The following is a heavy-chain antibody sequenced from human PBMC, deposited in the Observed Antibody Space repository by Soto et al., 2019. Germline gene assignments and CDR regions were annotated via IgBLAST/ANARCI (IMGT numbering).Heavy chain of an antibody. Sequence: SVKVSCKASGGTFSSYAISWVRQAPGQGLEWMGGIIPIFGTANYAQKFQGRVTITADESTSTAYMELSSLRSEDTAVYYCARERYGDLPFDYWGQGTLVTVSS. V-gene: IGHV1-69*13. CDR3: ARERYGDLPFDY. CDR1: GGTFSSYA. D-gene: IGHD4-17*01. CDR2: IIPIFGTA. J-gene: IGHJ4*02.